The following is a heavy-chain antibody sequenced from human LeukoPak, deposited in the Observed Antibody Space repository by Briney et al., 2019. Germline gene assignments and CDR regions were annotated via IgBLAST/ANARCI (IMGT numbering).Heavy chain of an antibody. J-gene: IGHJ5*02. CDR2: IYYSGRT. V-gene: IGHV4-31*03. D-gene: IGHD4-17*01. Sequence: SETPSLTCTVSGGSIRSAGYYWTWIRQHPGKGLEWIGYIYYSGRTYYNPSLKSRVTISVDTSKSQFSLKLSSVTAADTAVYYCARVPTVTDNWFDPWGQGTLVTVSS. CDR3: ARVPTVTDNWFDP. CDR1: GGSIRSAGYY.